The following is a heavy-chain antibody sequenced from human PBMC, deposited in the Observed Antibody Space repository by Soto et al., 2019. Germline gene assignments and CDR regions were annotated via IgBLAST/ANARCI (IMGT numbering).Heavy chain of an antibody. D-gene: IGHD2-2*01. CDR3: ARTFCSPTSCPAHGMDV. CDR2: IYYSGST. Sequence: PSVTLSLTCTVSGGSVSSGSYYWTWIRQPPGKGLEWIGYIYYSGSTNYNPSLKSRVTISLDTSNNQFSLRLSSVTAADTAVYYCARTFCSPTSCPAHGMDVWGQGTTVTVSS. V-gene: IGHV4-61*01. J-gene: IGHJ6*02. CDR1: GGSVSSGSYY.